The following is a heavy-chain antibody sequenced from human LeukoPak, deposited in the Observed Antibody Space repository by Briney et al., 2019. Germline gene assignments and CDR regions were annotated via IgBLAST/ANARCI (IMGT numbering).Heavy chain of an antibody. V-gene: IGHV4-4*07. Sequence: SETLSLTCTVSGGSISSYYWSWIRQPAGKGLEWIGRIYTSGSTNYNPSLKSRVTMSVDTSKNQFSLKLSSVTAADTAVYYCARVFAYGGDCYSGAFDIWGQGTMVTVSS. J-gene: IGHJ3*02. CDR3: ARVFAYGGDCYSGAFDI. CDR2: IYTSGST. CDR1: GGSISSYY. D-gene: IGHD2-21*02.